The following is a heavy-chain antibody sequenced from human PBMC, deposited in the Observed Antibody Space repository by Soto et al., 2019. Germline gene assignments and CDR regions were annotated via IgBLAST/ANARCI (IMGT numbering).Heavy chain of an antibody. J-gene: IGHJ4*02. CDR2: IYHTGST. V-gene: IGHV4-4*02. Sequence: QVQLQESGPRLVKPSGTLSLTCAVSGASISSTNWWTWVRQPPGKGLEWIGEIYHTGSTKYNPSLEGRVPISLDKSHLQFALNLSSVTAADTAVYYCATLPPRIVVVVRPIPTWGQGTLVTVSS. D-gene: IGHD2-15*01. CDR1: GASISSTNW. CDR3: ATLPPRIVVVVRPIPT.